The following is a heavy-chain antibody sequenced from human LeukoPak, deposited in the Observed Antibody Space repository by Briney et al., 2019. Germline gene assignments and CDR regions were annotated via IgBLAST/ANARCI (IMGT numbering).Heavy chain of an antibody. CDR3: ARDLNYYDGGYFDY. V-gene: IGHV4-39*07. CDR1: GGSISSSSYY. Sequence: SETLSLTCTVSGGSISSSSYYWGWIRQPPGKGLEWIGSIYYSGSTYYNPSLKSRVTISVDTSKNQFSLKLSSVTAADTAVYYCARDLNYYDGGYFDYWGQGTLVTVSS. CDR2: IYYSGST. D-gene: IGHD3-10*02. J-gene: IGHJ4*02.